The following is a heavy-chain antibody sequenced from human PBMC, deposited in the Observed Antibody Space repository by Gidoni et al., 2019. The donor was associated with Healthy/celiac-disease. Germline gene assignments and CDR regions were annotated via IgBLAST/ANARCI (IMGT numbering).Heavy chain of an antibody. J-gene: IGHJ6*02. V-gene: IGHV1-24*01. CDR3: ATLSSSSREPLFYYYYGMDV. D-gene: IGHD6-6*01. CDR2: FDPEDGET. Sequence: QVQLVQSGAEVKKPGASVKVSCKVSGYTLTDLSMHWVRQAPGKGLEWMGGFDPEDGETIYAQKFQGRVTMTEDTSTDTAYMELSSLRSEDTAVYYCATLSSSSREPLFYYYYGMDVWGQGTTVTVSS. CDR1: GYTLTDLS.